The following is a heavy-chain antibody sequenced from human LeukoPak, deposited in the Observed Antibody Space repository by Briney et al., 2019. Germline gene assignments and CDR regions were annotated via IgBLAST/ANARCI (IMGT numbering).Heavy chain of an antibody. CDR2: LYSGGST. CDR1: GFTVSSDY. J-gene: IGHJ5*02. V-gene: IGHV3-66*04. CDR3: ARHDWFDP. Sequence: GGSLRLSCAASGFTVSSDYMSWVRQAPGKGLEWVSVLYSGGSTYYADSVKGRFTISRDNSKNTLYLQMNSLRDEDTAVYYCARHDWFDPWGQGTLVTVSS.